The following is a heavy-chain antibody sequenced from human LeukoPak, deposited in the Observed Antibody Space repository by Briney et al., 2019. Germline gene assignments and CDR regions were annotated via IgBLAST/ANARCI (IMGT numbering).Heavy chain of an antibody. CDR3: ARGGYSGYDSY. CDR2: IYTSGST. Sequence: PSQTLSLTCTVSGGSISSGDYYWSWIRRPAGKGLEWIGRIYTSGSTNYNPSLKSRVTMSVDTSKNQFSLKLSSVTAADTAVYYCARGGYSGYDSYWGQGTLVTVFS. CDR1: GGSISSGDYY. D-gene: IGHD5-12*01. J-gene: IGHJ4*02. V-gene: IGHV4-61*02.